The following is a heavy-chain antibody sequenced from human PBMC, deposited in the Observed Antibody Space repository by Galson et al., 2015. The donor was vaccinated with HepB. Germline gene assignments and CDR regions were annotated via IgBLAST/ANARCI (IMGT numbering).Heavy chain of an antibody. J-gene: IGHJ4*02. D-gene: IGHD6-19*01. CDR1: GFTFSNAW. CDR2: ISSDGDTE. CDR3: ARERRSSGWYTYFDY. Sequence: SLRLSCAASGFTFSNAWMNWVRQAPGKGLEWVALISSDGDTEYYADSVKGRFTITRDNSNNTLHLLMNSLKAGDTATYYCARERRSSGWYTYFDYRGQGTLVTVSS. V-gene: IGHV3-30*03.